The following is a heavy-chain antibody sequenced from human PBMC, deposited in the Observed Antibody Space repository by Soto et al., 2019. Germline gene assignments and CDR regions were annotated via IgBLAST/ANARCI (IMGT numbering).Heavy chain of an antibody. D-gene: IGHD1-7*01. J-gene: IGHJ4*02. V-gene: IGHV4-4*02. Sequence: PSETLSLTCAVSGGSTSSSNWWTWVRQPPGKGLEWSGQIFHSGTTNYNPSLKSRVIISLDKSKNQFSLQLSSVTAADAAVYYCASLGTTMTSFDYWGQGTLVTVSS. CDR3: ASLGTTMTSFDY. CDR1: GGSTSSSNW. CDR2: IFHSGTT.